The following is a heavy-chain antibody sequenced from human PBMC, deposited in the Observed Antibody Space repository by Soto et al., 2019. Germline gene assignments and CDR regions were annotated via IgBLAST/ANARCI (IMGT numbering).Heavy chain of an antibody. V-gene: IGHV1-18*01. CDR2: ISAYNGNT. D-gene: IGHD2-21*02. J-gene: IGHJ6*02. CDR1: GYTFTSYV. Sequence: ASVKVSCKASGYTFTSYVISWVRQAPGQGLEWMGWISAYNGNTSYAQKLQGRVTMTTDTSTSTAYMELSSLRSDDTAVYYCARSYCGGDCLPNYGMDVCGQGTTVTVSS. CDR3: ARSYCGGDCLPNYGMDV.